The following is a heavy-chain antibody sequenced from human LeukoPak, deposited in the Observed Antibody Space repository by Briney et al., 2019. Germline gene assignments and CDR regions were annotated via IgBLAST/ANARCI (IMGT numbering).Heavy chain of an antibody. J-gene: IGHJ4*02. Sequence: PSETLSLTCTVSGGSISSYSRSWIRQPPGKGLEWIGYVYYSGSTNYNPSLKSRVTISVDTSKNHFSLRLSSVTAADTAVYYCARERRDGYKVYFDYWGQGTLVTVSS. CDR3: ARERRDGYKVYFDY. CDR2: VYYSGST. CDR1: GGSISSYS. D-gene: IGHD5-24*01. V-gene: IGHV4-59*01.